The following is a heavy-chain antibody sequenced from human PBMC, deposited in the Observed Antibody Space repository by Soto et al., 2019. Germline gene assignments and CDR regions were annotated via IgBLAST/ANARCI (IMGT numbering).Heavy chain of an antibody. CDR3: GPRGAVAPRGY. J-gene: IGHJ4*02. CDR2: INHIGYT. CDR1: GGSFSDFY. D-gene: IGHD2-15*01. Sequence: QVQLQQWGAGLLKPSETLSLTCAVSGGSFSDFYWTWIRQLPGKGLEWIGEINHIGYTNYNPSLDSRVAISVDTSKNQFSLNLRSVTAADTAVYYCGPRGAVAPRGYWGQGTLVTVSS. V-gene: IGHV4-34*02.